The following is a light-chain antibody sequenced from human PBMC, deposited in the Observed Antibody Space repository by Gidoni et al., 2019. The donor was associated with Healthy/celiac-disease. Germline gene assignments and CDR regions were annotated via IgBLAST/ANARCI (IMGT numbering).Light chain of an antibody. V-gene: IGKV3-15*01. CDR2: VAS. CDR1: QSVSST. J-gene: IGKJ1*01. Sequence: EIGMAHSPATLSVSAGERATLTCRASQSVSSTLAWYQQKPGQAPRLLIYVASTSATGIPARFSGSGSGTDFTLTISSLQSEDFAVYYCQQYNNWPRTFGQGTKVEI. CDR3: QQYNNWPRT.